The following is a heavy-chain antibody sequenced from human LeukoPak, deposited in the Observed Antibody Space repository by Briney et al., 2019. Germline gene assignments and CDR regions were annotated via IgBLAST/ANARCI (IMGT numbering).Heavy chain of an antibody. V-gene: IGHV3-23*01. Sequence: GGSLRLSCAASGFTFTSYPMNWVRQAPGKGLEWVATIASDGFMAYYADSLKGRFVISRDNSQQTIYLQMNSLRADDTAVYYCAKDLFLFFGDTRGQVTLVTVSS. D-gene: IGHD3/OR15-3a*01. CDR2: IASDGFMA. CDR3: AKDLFLFFGDT. J-gene: IGHJ5*02. CDR1: GFTFTSYP.